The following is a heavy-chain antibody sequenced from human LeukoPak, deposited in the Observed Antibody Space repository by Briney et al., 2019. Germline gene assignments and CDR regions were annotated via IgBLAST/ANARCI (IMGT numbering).Heavy chain of an antibody. CDR3: ARGGIFPLDF. Sequence: PSETLSLTCTVSGGSISSYYWTWIRQPPGKGLEWIGYIYYSGSTNYNPSLKSRVTISVDTSKNQFFLNLRSVTAADTAVYYCARGGIFPLDFWGQGTLVTVSS. V-gene: IGHV4-59*01. CDR2: IYYSGST. J-gene: IGHJ4*02. D-gene: IGHD6-13*01. CDR1: GGSISSYY.